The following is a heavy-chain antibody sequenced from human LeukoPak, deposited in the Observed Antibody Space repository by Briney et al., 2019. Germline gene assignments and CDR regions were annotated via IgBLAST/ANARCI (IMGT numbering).Heavy chain of an antibody. Sequence: GESLKISCKASGYSFTSYWIGWVRQMPGNGLEWVGIIDPSDSETRYTPSFQGQVTISGDKALTTADLQWNSLKASDTAMYYCARQTAMGRSGDYWGQGTLVTVSS. CDR3: ARQTAMGRSGDY. V-gene: IGHV5-51*01. CDR2: IDPSDSET. J-gene: IGHJ4*02. D-gene: IGHD5-18*01. CDR1: GYSFTSYW.